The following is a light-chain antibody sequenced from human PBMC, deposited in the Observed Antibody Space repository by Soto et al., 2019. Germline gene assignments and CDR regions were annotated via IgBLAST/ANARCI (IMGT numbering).Light chain of an antibody. Sequence: EIVMTQSPATLSVSPGQRASLSCRASQSVSTTVAWYHQKPGQAPRLLISGASNRATGIPARFSGSGSGADFTLTISSLEPEDFAVYYCQQRSEWPITFGQGTRLEIK. CDR2: GAS. V-gene: IGKV3-11*01. CDR1: QSVSTT. J-gene: IGKJ5*01. CDR3: QQRSEWPIT.